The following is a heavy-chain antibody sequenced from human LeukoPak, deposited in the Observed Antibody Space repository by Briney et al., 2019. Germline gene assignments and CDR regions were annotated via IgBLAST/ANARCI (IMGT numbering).Heavy chain of an antibody. CDR1: GFDFTSAW. Sequence: HSGGSLRLSCAASGFDFTSAWMSWVRQAPGKGLEWVSAISNNGGYTYYADSVQGRFTISRDNSKSTLCLQMNSLRAEDTAVYYCAKQLGYCSDGSCYFPYWGQGTLVTVSS. D-gene: IGHD2-15*01. CDR2: ISNNGGYT. J-gene: IGHJ4*02. V-gene: IGHV3-23*01. CDR3: AKQLGYCSDGSCYFPY.